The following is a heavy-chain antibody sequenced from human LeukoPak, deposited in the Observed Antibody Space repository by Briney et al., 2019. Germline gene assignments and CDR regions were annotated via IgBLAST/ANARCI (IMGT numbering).Heavy chain of an antibody. D-gene: IGHD5-18*01. V-gene: IGHV1-69*13. Sequence: SVKVSCKASGGTFSSYAISWVRQAPGQGLEWMGGIIPIFGTANYAQKFQGRVTITADESTSTAYMELSSLRSEDTAVYYCARGLDSYGYSGWFDPWGQGTLVTVSS. CDR3: ARGLDSYGYSGWFDP. CDR2: IIPIFGTA. CDR1: GGTFSSYA. J-gene: IGHJ5*02.